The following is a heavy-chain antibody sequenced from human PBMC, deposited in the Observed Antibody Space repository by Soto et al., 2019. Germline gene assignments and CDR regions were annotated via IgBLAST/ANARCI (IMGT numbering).Heavy chain of an antibody. V-gene: IGHV1-69*13. CDR3: ARGYCSGGNCYSGMDV. J-gene: IGHJ6*02. CDR1: GGTLSTHA. Sequence: SVKVSCKASGGTLSTHAIIWVRQAPGHGLEWMGGIIPISGTTYYTQKFQGRVTITADEPTSTASMELSSLKSDDTAVFYCARGYCSGGNCYSGMDVWGQGTMVTVSS. CDR2: IIPISGTT. D-gene: IGHD2-15*01.